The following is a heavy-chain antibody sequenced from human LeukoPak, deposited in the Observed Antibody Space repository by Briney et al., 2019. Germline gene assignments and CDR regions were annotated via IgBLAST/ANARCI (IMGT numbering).Heavy chain of an antibody. CDR2: IYASGNS. J-gene: IGHJ6*03. V-gene: IGHV4-4*09. Sequence: SETLSLTCTVSDGSISPYPWSWIRQPPGKGLEWIGYIYASGNSNYNPSLKSRVTISLATSNNQLSLKLSSVTAADTAVYYFARHPTSYYGSGPYTSSYFYIDVWGKGTTVTVSS. D-gene: IGHD3-10*01. CDR1: DGSISPYP. CDR3: ARHPTSYYGSGPYTSSYFYIDV.